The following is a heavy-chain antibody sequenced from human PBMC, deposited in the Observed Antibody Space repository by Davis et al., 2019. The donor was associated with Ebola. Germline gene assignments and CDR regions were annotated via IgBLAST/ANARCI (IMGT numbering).Heavy chain of an antibody. V-gene: IGHV3-23*01. CDR3: AKQGDTSDAFDV. J-gene: IGHJ3*01. CDR2: IRGSGDNT. Sequence: GGSLRLSCAASGFTFSISAMSWVRQAPGKGLEWVSIIRGSGDNTNYADSVRGRFTISRDTSKSTLYMQMNTLRAEDTAIYYCAKQGDTSDAFDVWGQGTMVTVSS. CDR1: GFTFSISA. D-gene: IGHD2-2*02.